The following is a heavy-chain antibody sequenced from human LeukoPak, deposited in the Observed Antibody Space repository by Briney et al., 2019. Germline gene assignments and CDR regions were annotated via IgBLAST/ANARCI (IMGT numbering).Heavy chain of an antibody. J-gene: IGHJ4*02. Sequence: GGSLRLSCAASGFTFSSYGMHWVRQAPGKGLEWVAVISYDRSNKYYADSVKGRFTISRDNSKNTLYLQMNSLRAEDTAVYYCAKDRDSSGYYPYDYWGQGTLVTVSS. CDR3: AKDRDSSGYYPYDY. D-gene: IGHD3-22*01. CDR2: ISYDRSNK. V-gene: IGHV3-30*18. CDR1: GFTFSSYG.